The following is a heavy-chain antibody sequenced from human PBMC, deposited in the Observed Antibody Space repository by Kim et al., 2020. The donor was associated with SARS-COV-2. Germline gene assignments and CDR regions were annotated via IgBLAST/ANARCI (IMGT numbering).Heavy chain of an antibody. CDR3: LGGFYFDY. D-gene: IGHD3-16*01. J-gene: IGHJ4*02. CDR2: GNGNT. V-gene: IGHV1-3*01. Sequence: GNGNTLYSQKFQGRVTFTTDTSASTAYMKLSFLRSEDSAVYYCLGGFYFDYWGQGPLVTVSS.